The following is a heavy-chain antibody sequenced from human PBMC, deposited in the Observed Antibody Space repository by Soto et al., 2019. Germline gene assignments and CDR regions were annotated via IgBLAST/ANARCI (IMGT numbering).Heavy chain of an antibody. CDR3: ARAPLQYYYDSSGYYPGLFDY. J-gene: IGHJ4*02. CDR2: ISSSSSYT. Sequence: GGSLRLSCAASGFTFSDYYMSWIRQAPGKGLEWVSYISSSSSYTNYADSVKGRFTISRDNAKNSLYLQMNSLRAEDTAVYYCARAPLQYYYDSSGYYPGLFDYWGQGTLVTVSS. D-gene: IGHD3-22*01. V-gene: IGHV3-11*06. CDR1: GFTFSDYY.